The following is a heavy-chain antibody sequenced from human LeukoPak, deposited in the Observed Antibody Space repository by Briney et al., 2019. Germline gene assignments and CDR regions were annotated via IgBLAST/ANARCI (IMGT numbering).Heavy chain of an antibody. D-gene: IGHD3-22*01. V-gene: IGHV5-51*01. CDR1: GYSFTSYW. J-gene: IGHJ5*02. CDR2: IYPGDSDT. Sequence: GESLKISCKGSGYSFTSYWIGWVRQMPGKGLEWMGIIYPGDSDTRYSLSFQGQVTISADKSISTAYLQWSSLKASDTAMYYCAATPGYYDSSGYYSGVGGWFDPWGQGTLVTVSS. CDR3: AATPGYYDSSGYYSGVGGWFDP.